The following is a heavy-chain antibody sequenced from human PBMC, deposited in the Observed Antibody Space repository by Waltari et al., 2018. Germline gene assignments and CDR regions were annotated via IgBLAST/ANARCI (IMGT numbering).Heavy chain of an antibody. Sequence: EVQLVESGGGLVQPGRSLRLSCAASGFTFDDYAMHWVRQAPGKGLEWVSGISWNSGSIGYADSVKGRFTISRDNAKNSLYLQMNRLRAEDTALYYCASLPYSSSYFDYWGQGTLVTVSS. J-gene: IGHJ4*02. V-gene: IGHV3-9*01. CDR2: ISWNSGSI. D-gene: IGHD6-6*01. CDR3: ASLPYSSSYFDY. CDR1: GFTFDDYA.